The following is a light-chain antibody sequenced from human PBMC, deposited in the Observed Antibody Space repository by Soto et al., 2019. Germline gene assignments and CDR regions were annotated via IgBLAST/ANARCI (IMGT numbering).Light chain of an antibody. V-gene: IGKV1-5*03. J-gene: IGKJ4*01. CDR1: QTISSW. Sequence: DIQMTQSPSTLSGSVGDRVTITCRASQTISSWLAWYQQKPGKAPKLLIYKASTLKSGVPSRFSGSGSGTEFTLTISSLQPDDFATYYCQQYNHWPRMLSFGGGTRV. CDR2: KAS. CDR3: QQYNHWPRMLS.